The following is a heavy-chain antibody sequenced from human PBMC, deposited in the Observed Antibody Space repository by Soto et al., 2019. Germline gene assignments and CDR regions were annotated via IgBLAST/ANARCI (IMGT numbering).Heavy chain of an antibody. CDR3: ARDEYQELRGSYYYYGMDV. J-gene: IGHJ6*02. Sequence: ASVKVSCKASGYTFTSYGISWVRQAPGQGLEWMGWISAYNGNTNYAQKLQGRVTMTTDTSTSTAYMGLRSLRSDDTAVYYCARDEYQELRGSYYYYGMDVWGQGTTVTVSS. V-gene: IGHV1-18*01. CDR2: ISAYNGNT. D-gene: IGHD1-7*01. CDR1: GYTFTSYG.